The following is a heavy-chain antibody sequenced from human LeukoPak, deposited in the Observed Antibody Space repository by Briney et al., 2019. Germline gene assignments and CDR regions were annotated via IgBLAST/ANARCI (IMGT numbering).Heavy chain of an antibody. V-gene: IGHV4-31*03. CDR3: ARATLGANFDY. Sequence: ASQTLSLTCTVSGGSISSGGYYWSWIRQHPGKGLEWIGYIYYTGSTYYNPSLESRVTISVDTSKNQFSLKLSSVTAADRAVYYCARATLGANFDYWGQGTLVTVYS. D-gene: IGHD1-26*01. J-gene: IGHJ4*02. CDR2: IYYTGST. CDR1: GGSISSGGYY.